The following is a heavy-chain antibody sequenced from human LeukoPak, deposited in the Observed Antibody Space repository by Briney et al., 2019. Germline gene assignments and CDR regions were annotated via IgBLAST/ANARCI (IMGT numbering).Heavy chain of an antibody. D-gene: IGHD3-9*01. Sequence: SETLSLTCTVSGGSISSYYWSWIQQPAGKGLEWIGRIYTSGSTNYNPSLKSRVTMSVGTSKNQFSLKLSSVTAADTAVYYCARTIPTYYYYMDVWGKGTTVTVSS. V-gene: IGHV4-4*07. CDR3: ARTIPTYYYYMDV. CDR1: GGSISSYY. CDR2: IYTSGST. J-gene: IGHJ6*03.